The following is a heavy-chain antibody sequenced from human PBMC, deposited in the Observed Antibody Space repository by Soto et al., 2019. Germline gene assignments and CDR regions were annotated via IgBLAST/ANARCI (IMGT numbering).Heavy chain of an antibody. CDR1: GASVKTGGYY. CDR2: INYSGTT. D-gene: IGHD3-3*01. V-gene: IGHV4-31*11. Sequence: SETLSLTCDVSGASVKTGGYYWTWIRQHPEKGLEWIGYINYSGTTYNPSLKSRAFLSLDMSKNQFSLSLTSVTAADTAVYYCATNRGYDFYYPDSWGQGILVTVSS. J-gene: IGHJ4*02. CDR3: ATNRGYDFYYPDS.